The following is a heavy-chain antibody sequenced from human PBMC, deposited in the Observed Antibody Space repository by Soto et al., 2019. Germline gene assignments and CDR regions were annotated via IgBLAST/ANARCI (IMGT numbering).Heavy chain of an antibody. V-gene: IGHV4-59*01. CDR3: VRDTEYGTLDLDH. CDR1: GGSITDYS. J-gene: IGHJ4*02. D-gene: IGHD3-3*01. CDR2: IFYTGTT. Sequence: PSETLSLTCIVSGGSITDYSWSWIRQSPGGGLEWIGYIFYTGTTNYNPSLKSRLAISIDTSKSHFSLRLSSVTAADSAVYYCVRDTEYGTLDLDHWGQGTLVTVSS.